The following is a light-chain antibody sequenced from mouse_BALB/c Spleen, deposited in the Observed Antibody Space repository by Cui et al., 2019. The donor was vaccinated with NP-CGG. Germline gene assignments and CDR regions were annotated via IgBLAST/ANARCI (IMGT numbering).Light chain of an antibody. CDR2: GTN. CDR1: TGTVTTSNY. CDR3: ALWYSNHWV. V-gene: IGLV1*01. Sequence: AFVPQKSALTTSPGETVTLTCRSSTGTVTTSNYANWVQEKPDHLFTGLIGGTNNRPPGVPARFSGSLIGDKAALTITGAQTEDEAIYFCALWYSNHWVFGGGTKLTVL. J-gene: IGLJ1*01.